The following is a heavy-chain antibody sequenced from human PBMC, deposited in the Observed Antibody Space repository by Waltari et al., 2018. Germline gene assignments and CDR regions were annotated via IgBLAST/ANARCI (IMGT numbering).Heavy chain of an antibody. V-gene: IGHV4-59*12. CDR3: SRDGTMGLATYWFFDL. CDR2: IYGEGASV. Sequence: QVHLEESGPGLVKPSETLSLICPVSGASISDAYRWNWIRQSPGKGLEWIGNIYGEGASVNYNPSLKSRVTISRDTTKNQFFLQVNSLTDADTAVYYCSRDGTMGLATYWFFDLWGPGT. CDR1: GASISDAYR. J-gene: IGHJ2*01. D-gene: IGHD1-26*01.